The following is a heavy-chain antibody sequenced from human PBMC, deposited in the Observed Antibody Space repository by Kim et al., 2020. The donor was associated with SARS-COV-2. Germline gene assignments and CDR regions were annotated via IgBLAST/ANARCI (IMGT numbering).Heavy chain of an antibody. D-gene: IGHD3-9*01. Sequence: GGSLRLSCAASGFTFSSYAMHWVRQAPGKGLEWVAVIWYDGSNKYYADSVKGRFTISRDNSKNTLYLQMNSLRAEDTAVYYCARDNSDILTGYYPAYYYGMDVWGQGTTVTVSS. J-gene: IGHJ6*02. CDR2: IWYDGSNK. CDR3: ARDNSDILTGYYPAYYYGMDV. CDR1: GFTFSSYA. V-gene: IGHV3-33*01.